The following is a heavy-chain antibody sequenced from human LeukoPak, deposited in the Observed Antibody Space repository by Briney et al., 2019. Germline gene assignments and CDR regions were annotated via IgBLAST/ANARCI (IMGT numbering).Heavy chain of an antibody. D-gene: IGHD3-10*01. CDR1: GFTVSSNY. CDR2: IYSGGST. J-gene: IGHJ4*02. Sequence: GGFLRLSCAASGFTVSSNYMSWVRQAPGKGLEWVSVIYSGGSTYYADSVKGRFTISRDNSKNTLYLQMNSLRAEDTAVYYCARGLGQPYYFDYWGQGTLVTVSS. V-gene: IGHV3-66*01. CDR3: ARGLGQPYYFDY.